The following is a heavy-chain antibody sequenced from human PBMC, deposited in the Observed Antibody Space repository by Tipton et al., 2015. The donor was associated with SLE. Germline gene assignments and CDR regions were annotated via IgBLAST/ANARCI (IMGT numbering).Heavy chain of an antibody. Sequence: TLSLTCTVSGGSITTYYWSWIRQPPGKGLEWIGYIFTGGNPNYNPSLKSRVTISVDTSKNHFSLKLSSVTAADTAVYYCARRDAYNLPEDYWGQGPLVTVSS. CDR2: IFTGGNP. CDR1: GGSITTYY. CDR3: ARRDAYNLPEDY. V-gene: IGHV4-4*09. J-gene: IGHJ4*02. D-gene: IGHD5-24*01.